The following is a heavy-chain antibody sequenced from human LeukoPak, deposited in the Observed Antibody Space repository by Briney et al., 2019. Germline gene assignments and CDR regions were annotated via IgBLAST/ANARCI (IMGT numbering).Heavy chain of an antibody. CDR3: ARHFASSSYSNNWFDP. CDR1: GGSISSYY. CDR2: IYTSGST. J-gene: IGHJ5*02. V-gene: IGHV4-4*07. Sequence: SETLSLICTVSGGSISSYYWSWIRQPAGKGLEWIGRIYTSGSTNYNPSLKSRVTMSVDTSKNQFSLKLSSVTAADTAVYYCARHFASSSYSNNWFDPWGQGTLVTVSS. D-gene: IGHD6-6*01.